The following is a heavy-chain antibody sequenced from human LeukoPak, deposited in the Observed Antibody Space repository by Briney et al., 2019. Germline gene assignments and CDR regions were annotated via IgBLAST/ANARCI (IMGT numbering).Heavy chain of an antibody. CDR3: AREYYDSSGRKHAFDI. CDR2: IDPHSGGT. D-gene: IGHD3-22*01. CDR1: GYTFIDYY. Sequence: ASVKVSCKASGYTFIDYYMHWVRQAPGQGLEWMGWIDPHSGGTNYAQKIQGRVTMARDTSISTAYMELSRLRSDDAAVCYCAREYYDSSGRKHAFDIWGQGTMVAVSS. V-gene: IGHV1-2*02. J-gene: IGHJ3*02.